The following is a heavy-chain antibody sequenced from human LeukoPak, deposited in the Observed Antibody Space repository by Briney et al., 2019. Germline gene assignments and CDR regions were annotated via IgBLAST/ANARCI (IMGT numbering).Heavy chain of an antibody. J-gene: IGHJ6*03. V-gene: IGHV4-38-2*01. Sequence: PSETLSLTCAVSGYSISSGYYWGWIRQPPGKGLEWIGSIYHSGSTYYYPSLKSRVTISLDTSNNQFSLKLTSVTAADTAVYYCARGAYCSGATCYRSYDYYCMDVWGRGTTVTVAS. D-gene: IGHD2-15*01. CDR2: IYHSGST. CDR3: ARGAYCSGATCYRSYDYYCMDV. CDR1: GYSISSGYY.